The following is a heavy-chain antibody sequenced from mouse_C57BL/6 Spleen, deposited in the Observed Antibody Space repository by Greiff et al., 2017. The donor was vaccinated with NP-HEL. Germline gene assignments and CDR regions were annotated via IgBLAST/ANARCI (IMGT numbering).Heavy chain of an antibody. V-gene: IGHV1-82*01. Sequence: QVQLQQSGPELVKPGASVKISCKASGYAFSSSWMNWVKQRPGKGLEWIGRIYPGDGDTNYNGKFKGKATLTADKSSSTAYMQLSSLTSEDSAVYFRARSPIYYDYDDPLDYWGQGTSVTVSS. CDR2: IYPGDGDT. CDR1: GYAFSSSW. CDR3: ARSPIYYDYDDPLDY. D-gene: IGHD2-4*01. J-gene: IGHJ4*01.